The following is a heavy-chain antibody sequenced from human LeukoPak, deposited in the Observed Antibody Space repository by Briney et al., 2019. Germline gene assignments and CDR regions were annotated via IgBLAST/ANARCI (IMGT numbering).Heavy chain of an antibody. CDR2: IYDSGNT. Sequence: SETLSLTCTVAGGSISSYYWSWVRQPPGKGLEWIGFIYDSGNTNKNPSLTTRVTMSVDTSKTQITLRLSSVTAADTAVYYCAREEGIAAAGALEYWGQGILVTVSS. V-gene: IGHV4-59*01. CDR3: AREEGIAAAGALEY. J-gene: IGHJ4*02. D-gene: IGHD6-13*01. CDR1: GGSISSYY.